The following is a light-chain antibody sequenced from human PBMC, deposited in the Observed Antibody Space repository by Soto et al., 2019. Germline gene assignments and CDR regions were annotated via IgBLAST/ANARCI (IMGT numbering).Light chain of an antibody. CDR3: LLYYGGAQL. CDR1: TGAVTSDFH. Sequence: QTVVTQEPALTVSPGGTVTLTCASSTGAVTSDFHPNWFQQKPGQAPRTLIYSTHNRPSWTPARFSGSLLGGKAALTLSGVQPEDEADYYCLLYYGGAQLIGGGTKLTVL. V-gene: IGLV7-43*01. CDR2: STH. J-gene: IGLJ2*01.